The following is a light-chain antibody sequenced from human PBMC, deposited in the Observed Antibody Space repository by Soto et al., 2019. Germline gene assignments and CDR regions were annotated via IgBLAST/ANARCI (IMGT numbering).Light chain of an antibody. Sequence: IVMTQSPATLSVSPGERATLSCRASQSINSNLAWYQKKPGQAPRLLIYGASTRATGIPARFSGSGSGTEFTLTISSLQSEDFAVYYCQQYNNWPWTFGQGTKVEI. CDR2: GAS. J-gene: IGKJ1*01. CDR3: QQYNNWPWT. V-gene: IGKV3-15*01. CDR1: QSINSN.